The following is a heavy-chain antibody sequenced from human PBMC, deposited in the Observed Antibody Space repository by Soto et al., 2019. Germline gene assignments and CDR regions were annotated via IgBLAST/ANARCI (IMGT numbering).Heavy chain of an antibody. V-gene: IGHV3-7*04. Sequence: GGSLRLSCASSGFTFSSYWMSLVRQAPGKGLEWVANIKQDGSEKSYVDSMKGRFTISRDNVKNSLYLHMNSLRAEDTAVYYCARPYSNWGVFDYWGQGTLVTVSS. D-gene: IGHD7-27*01. CDR3: ARPYSNWGVFDY. CDR2: IKQDGSEK. J-gene: IGHJ4*02. CDR1: GFTFSSYW.